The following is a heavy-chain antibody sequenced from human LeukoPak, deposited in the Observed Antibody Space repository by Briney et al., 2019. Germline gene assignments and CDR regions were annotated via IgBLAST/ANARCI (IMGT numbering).Heavy chain of an antibody. Sequence: GSLRLSCAASGFTFSSYEMNWVRQPPGKALEWIGNIFYSGSTYYSPSLKSRVTISLDTSRNQFSLKLNPVTAADTAVYYCAKSNGYGLIDIWGQGTMVTVSS. J-gene: IGHJ3*02. CDR1: GFTFSSYE. CDR2: IFYSGST. CDR3: AKSNGYGLIDI. V-gene: IGHV4-59*12. D-gene: IGHD3-22*01.